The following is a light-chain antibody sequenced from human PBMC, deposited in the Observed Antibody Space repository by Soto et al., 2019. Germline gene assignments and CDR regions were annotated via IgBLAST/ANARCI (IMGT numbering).Light chain of an antibody. Sequence: QSVLTQPASVSGSPGQSITISCTGTSSDVGDYNYVSWYQQHPDKAPKLMIYDVSNRPSGVSNRFSGSKSGNMASLTISGLQAEDEADYYCSSYTITNTLVVFGGGTKLTVL. V-gene: IGLV2-14*01. CDR1: SSDVGDYNY. J-gene: IGLJ2*01. CDR2: DVS. CDR3: SSYTITNTLVV.